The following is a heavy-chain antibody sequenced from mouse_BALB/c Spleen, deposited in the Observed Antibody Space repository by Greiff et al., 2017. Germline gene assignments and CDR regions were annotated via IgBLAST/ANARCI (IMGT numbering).Heavy chain of an antibody. V-gene: IGHV5-6-5*01. CDR3: ARGLLRLYYFDY. Sequence: DVMLVESGGGLVKPGGSLKLSCAASGFTFSSYAMSWVRQTPEKRLEWVASISSGGSTYYPDSVKGRFTISRDNARNILYLQMSSLRSEDTAMYYCARGLLRLYYFDYWGQGTTLTVSS. CDR2: ISSGGST. D-gene: IGHD1-2*01. J-gene: IGHJ2*01. CDR1: GFTFSSYA.